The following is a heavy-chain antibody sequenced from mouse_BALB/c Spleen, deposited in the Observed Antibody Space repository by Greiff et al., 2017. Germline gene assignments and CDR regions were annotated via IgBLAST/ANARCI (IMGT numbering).Heavy chain of an antibody. Sequence: EVQLVESGGGLVQPGGSRKLSCAASGFTFSSFGMHWVRQAPEKGLEWVAYISSGSSTIYYADTVKGRSTISRDNPKNTLFLQMTSLRSEDTAMYYCARYDYDRFFAYWGQGTLVTVSA. CDR3: ARYDYDRFFAY. J-gene: IGHJ3*01. CDR1: GFTFSSFG. D-gene: IGHD2-4*01. CDR2: ISSGSSTI. V-gene: IGHV5-17*02.